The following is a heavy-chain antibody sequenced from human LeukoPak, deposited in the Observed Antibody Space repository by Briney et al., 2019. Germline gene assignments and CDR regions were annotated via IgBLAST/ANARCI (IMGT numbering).Heavy chain of an antibody. CDR2: IRYDGSNK. V-gene: IGHV3-30*02. CDR1: GFTFSSYG. J-gene: IGHJ4*02. D-gene: IGHD3-10*01. CDR3: ARGGSKYGSGVTSDY. Sequence: PGGSLRLSCAASGFTFSSYGMHWVRQAPGKGLEWVAFIRYDGSNKYYADSVKGRFTISRDNSKNTVYLQMNSLRADDTAVYYCARGGSKYGSGVTSDYWGQGTQVTVSS.